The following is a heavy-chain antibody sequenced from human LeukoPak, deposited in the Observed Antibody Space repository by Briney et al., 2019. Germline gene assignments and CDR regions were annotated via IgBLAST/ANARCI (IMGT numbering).Heavy chain of an antibody. CDR3: AREARPSVLRYFDWSKYYFDY. V-gene: IGHV4-4*07. CDR2: IYTSGST. J-gene: IGHJ4*02. CDR1: GVSISSYY. Sequence: SETLSLTCTVSGVSISSYYWTWIRQSAGKGLEWIGRIYTSGSTNYNPSLKSRVTISVDTSKNQFSLKLSSVTAADTAVYYCAREARPSVLRYFDWSKYYFDYWGQGTLVTVSS. D-gene: IGHD3-9*01.